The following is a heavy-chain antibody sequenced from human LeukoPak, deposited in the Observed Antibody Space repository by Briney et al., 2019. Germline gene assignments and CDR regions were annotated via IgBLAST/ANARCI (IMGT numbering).Heavy chain of an antibody. Sequence: ASVKVSCKASGYTFTSYYISWVRQAPGQGLEWMGWINPNNGNTNYAQKLQGRVTMTTDTSTSTAYMELSRLRSNEPAAYCCEGDSFEFWRGYYLVIRFDRWGEGTLVTVCS. CDR2: INPNNGNT. CDR3: EGDSFEFWRGYYLVIRFDR. V-gene: IGHV1-18*04. CDR1: GYTFTSYY. J-gene: IGHJ5*02. D-gene: IGHD3-3*01.